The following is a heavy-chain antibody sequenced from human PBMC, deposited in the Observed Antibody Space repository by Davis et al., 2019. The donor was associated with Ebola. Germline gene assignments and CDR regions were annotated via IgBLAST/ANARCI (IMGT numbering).Heavy chain of an antibody. V-gene: IGHV4-34*01. CDR3: ATKPNSLYYFDY. J-gene: IGHJ4*02. Sequence: PSETLSLTCAVYGGSFSDYYWSWIRQPPGQGLEWIGEIHPSGSTNYNPSLASRVSISVDTSKNQFSLKLTSVTAADTAIYYCATKPNSLYYFDYWGQGTPVTVSS. CDR1: GGSFSDYY. D-gene: IGHD2-15*01. CDR2: IHPSGST.